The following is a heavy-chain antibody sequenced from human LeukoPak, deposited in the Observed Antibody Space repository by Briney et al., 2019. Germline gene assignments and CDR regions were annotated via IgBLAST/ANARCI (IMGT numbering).Heavy chain of an antibody. V-gene: IGHV3-23*01. CDR3: ARDYPTSGIVTIFDY. J-gene: IGHJ4*02. Sequence: PGGSLRLSCASSGFTFNNYAMTWVRQAPGKGLEWVSSITVSGGSTYCADSVKGRFTISRDNSKNTLYLQMSGLRAEDTAVYYCARDYPTSGIVTIFDYWGQGTLVTVSS. CDR2: ITVSGGST. D-gene: IGHD1-1*01. CDR1: GFTFNNYA.